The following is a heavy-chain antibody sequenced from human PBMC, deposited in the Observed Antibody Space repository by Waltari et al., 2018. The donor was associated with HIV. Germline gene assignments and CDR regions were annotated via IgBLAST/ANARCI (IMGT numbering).Heavy chain of an antibody. V-gene: IGHV5-51*01. CDR3: VRLRVVVAATLIVDYFDY. Sequence: EVQLVQSGAQVKKPGESLKISCKGSGYRFISYWIGWVRQMPGKGLGWIGMIDPCDHDTRHSPSCQGQVTISADKSISTAYVQWSSRKASDTAIYYCVRLRVVVAATLIVDYFDYWGQGTLVTVSS. CDR2: IDPCDHDT. D-gene: IGHD2-15*01. CDR1: GYRFISYW. J-gene: IGHJ4*02.